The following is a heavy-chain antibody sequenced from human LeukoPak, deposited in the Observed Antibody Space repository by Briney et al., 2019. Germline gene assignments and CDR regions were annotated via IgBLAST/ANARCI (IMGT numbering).Heavy chain of an antibody. CDR3: ATPYCSSISCLDVFNV. CDR1: GVSVSDGRYY. J-gene: IGHJ3*01. D-gene: IGHD2-2*01. Sequence: SETLSLTCNVSGVSVSDGRYYWTWIRQHPGKGLEWIGYKYYSGSAKYNPPLKSRLTISIDTSKNQFSLQLSSVTAADTATYYCATPYCSSISCLDVFNVWGQGARVTVSS. V-gene: IGHV4-31*03. CDR2: KYYSGSA.